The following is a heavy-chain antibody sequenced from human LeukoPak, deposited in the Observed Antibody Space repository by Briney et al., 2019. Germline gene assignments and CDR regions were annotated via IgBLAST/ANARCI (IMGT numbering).Heavy chain of an antibody. CDR1: GGSISSYY. CDR2: IYYSGST. Sequence: PSETLSLTCTVSGGSISSYYRSWIRQPPGKGLEWIGYIYYSGSTNYNPSLKSRVTISVDTSKNQFSLKLSSVTAADTAVYYCARSLSGNIWGQGTMVTVSS. V-gene: IGHV4-59*01. CDR3: ARSLSGNI. J-gene: IGHJ3*02. D-gene: IGHD3-10*01.